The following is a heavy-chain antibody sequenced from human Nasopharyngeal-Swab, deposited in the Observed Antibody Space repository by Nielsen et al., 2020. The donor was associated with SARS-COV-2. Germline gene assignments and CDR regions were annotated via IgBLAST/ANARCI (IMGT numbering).Heavy chain of an antibody. CDR3: ARLYCGGDCSYYYYHGMDV. D-gene: IGHD2-21*02. J-gene: IGHJ6*02. CDR1: GYTFTSYG. CDR2: ISAYNGNT. Sequence: ASVKDSCKASGYTFTSYGISWVRQAPGQGLEWMGWISAYNGNTNYAQKLQGRVTMTTDTSTSTAYMELRSLRSDDTAVYYCARLYCGGDCSYYYYHGMDVWGQGTTVTVSS. V-gene: IGHV1-18*01.